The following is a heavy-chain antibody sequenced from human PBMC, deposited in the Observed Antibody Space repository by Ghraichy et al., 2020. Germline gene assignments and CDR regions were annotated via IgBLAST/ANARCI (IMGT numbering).Heavy chain of an antibody. Sequence: SETLSLTCTVSGGSISSSSYYWGWIRQPPGKGLEWIGSIYYSGSTYYNPSLKSRVTISVDTSKNQFSLKLSSVTAADTAVYYCARLKWGRVGRVWYFDLWGRGTLVTVSS. CDR1: GGSISSSSYY. CDR2: IYYSGST. D-gene: IGHD3/OR15-3a*01. J-gene: IGHJ2*01. CDR3: ARLKWGRVGRVWYFDL. V-gene: IGHV4-39*01.